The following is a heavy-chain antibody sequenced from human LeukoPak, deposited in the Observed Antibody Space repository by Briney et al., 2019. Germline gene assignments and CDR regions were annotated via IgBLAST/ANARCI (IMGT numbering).Heavy chain of an antibody. CDR2: IIPILGIA. V-gene: IGHV1-69*04. J-gene: IGHJ4*02. D-gene: IGHD3-10*01. Sequence: SVKVSCKASGGTFSSYAISWVRQAPGQGLEWMGRIIPILGIANYAQKFQGRVTITADKSTSTAYMELSSLRSEDTAVYYCARPQLFGELTLDYWGQGTLVTVSS. CDR1: GGTFSSYA. CDR3: ARPQLFGELTLDY.